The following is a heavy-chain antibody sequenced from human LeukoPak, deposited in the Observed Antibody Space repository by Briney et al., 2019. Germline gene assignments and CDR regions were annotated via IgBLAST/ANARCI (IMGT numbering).Heavy chain of an antibody. CDR2: ISYDGDNK. CDR1: GFTFSSYA. CDR3: AGFPSAIAVAQSSY. J-gene: IGHJ4*02. D-gene: IGHD6-19*01. Sequence: VGSLRLSCAASGFTFSSYAMHWVRQAPGKGLEWVAIISYDGDNKYYADSVKGRFAISRDNSKNTLYLQMDSVRAEDTAVYYCAGFPSAIAVAQSSYWGQGTLVTVSS. V-gene: IGHV3-30*09.